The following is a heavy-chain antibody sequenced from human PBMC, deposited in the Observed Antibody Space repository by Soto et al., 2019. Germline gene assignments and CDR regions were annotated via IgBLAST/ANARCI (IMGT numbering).Heavy chain of an antibody. CDR3: ARTVMPVGNLAAFDT. D-gene: IGHD7-27*01. CDR1: GGSVSSVKYF. CDR2: IYNTGNT. Sequence: SETLSLTCNVSGGSVSSVKYFWSWIRQPPGKGLEWIAYIYNTGNTNYNPSLKSRATISVDTSKNQCSLKLTSVTAADSAVYFCARTVMPVGNLAAFDTWGQGVLVT. J-gene: IGHJ4*02. V-gene: IGHV4-61*01.